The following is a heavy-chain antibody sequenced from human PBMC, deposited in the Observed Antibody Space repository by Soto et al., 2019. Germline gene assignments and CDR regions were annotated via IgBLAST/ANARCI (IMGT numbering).Heavy chain of an antibody. J-gene: IGHJ5*02. Sequence: QPGGSLRLSGSASGFTFSNSAMVWVRQAPGKGLEWVALISYDGSYRYYADSVKGRFTISRDTSKNQFSLKLSSVTAADTAVYYCARDTGVYSYDYVWGGGWFDPWGQGTLVTVSA. V-gene: IGHV3-30*03. CDR2: ISYDGSYR. D-gene: IGHD3-16*01. CDR1: GFTFSNSA. CDR3: ARDTGVYSYDYVWGGGWFDP.